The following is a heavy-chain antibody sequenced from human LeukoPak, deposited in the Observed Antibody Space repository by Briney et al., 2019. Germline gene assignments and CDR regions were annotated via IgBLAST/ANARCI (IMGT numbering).Heavy chain of an antibody. CDR1: GFTVSSNY. CDR3: ARPPTYDSSGYPWGYLDAFDI. V-gene: IGHV3-66*02. CDR2: IYSGGST. D-gene: IGHD3-22*01. Sequence: GGSLRLSCAASGFTVSSNYMSWVRQAPGKGLEWVSVIYSGGSTYYADSVKGRFTISRDNSKNTLYLQMNSLRAEDTAVYYCARPPTYDSSGYPWGYLDAFDIWGQGTMVTVSS. J-gene: IGHJ3*02.